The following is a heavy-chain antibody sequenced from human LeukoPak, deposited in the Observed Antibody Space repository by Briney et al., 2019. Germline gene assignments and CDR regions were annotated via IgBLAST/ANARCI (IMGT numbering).Heavy chain of an antibody. D-gene: IGHD5-12*01. Sequence: SETLSLTCAVSGGSISSSSYYWGWIRQPPGKGLEWIGSMYSSGSTYYNPSLKSRVTISVDTSKNQFSLKLSSVTAADTAVYYCARSGSGYLRYYFDYWGQGTLVTVSS. CDR1: GGSISSSSYY. CDR3: ARSGSGYLRYYFDY. V-gene: IGHV4-39*07. CDR2: MYSSGST. J-gene: IGHJ4*02.